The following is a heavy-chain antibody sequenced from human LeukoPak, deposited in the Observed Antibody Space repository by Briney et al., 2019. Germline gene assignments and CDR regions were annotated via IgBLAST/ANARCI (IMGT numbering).Heavy chain of an antibody. CDR1: GFAFSTNW. V-gene: IGHV3-7*01. D-gene: IGHD3-3*01. CDR3: TRDFVF. J-gene: IGHJ4*02. Sequence: GGSLRLYCAASGFAFSTNWMAWVRQAPGKGLEWVGNINQDGSVKHYVDSVRGRFTISRDNARNSVYLQMSALRVEDTAVYYCTRDFVFWGQGSLVTASS. CDR2: INQDGSVK.